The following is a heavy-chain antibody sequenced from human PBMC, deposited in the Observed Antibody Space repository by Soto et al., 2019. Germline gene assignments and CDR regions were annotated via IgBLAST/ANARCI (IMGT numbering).Heavy chain of an antibody. J-gene: IGHJ6*02. D-gene: IGHD3-22*01. V-gene: IGHV5-10-1*01. Sequence: GESLKISCKGSGYIFTSYWISWFLQMPGRGLEWMGRIDPSDSYTNYSPSFQGHVTISADKSISTAYLQWSSLKASDTAMYYCARPIDSPVGMDVWGQGTTVTVSS. CDR3: ARPIDSPVGMDV. CDR2: IDPSDSYT. CDR1: GYIFTSYW.